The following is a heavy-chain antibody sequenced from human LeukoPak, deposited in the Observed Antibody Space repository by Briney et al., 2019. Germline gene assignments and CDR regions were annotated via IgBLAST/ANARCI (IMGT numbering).Heavy chain of an antibody. CDR2: IYSSGGT. D-gene: IGHD6-19*01. V-gene: IGHV4-61*02. CDR3: ARDPSSGWARAFDI. CDR1: GGSISSGSYY. J-gene: IGHJ3*02. Sequence: SETLSLTCTVSGGSISSGSYYWSWIRQPAGKGLEWIGRIYSSGGTTYNPSLESRVTMSVDTSKSQFSLELSSVTAADTALYYCARDPSSGWARAFDIWGQGTMVTVSS.